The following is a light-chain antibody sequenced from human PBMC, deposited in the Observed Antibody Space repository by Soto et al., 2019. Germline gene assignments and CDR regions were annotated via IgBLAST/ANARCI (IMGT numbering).Light chain of an antibody. J-gene: IGLJ1*01. V-gene: IGLV2-14*01. CDR2: DVS. Sequence: QSVLTQPASVSGSPGQSITISCTGTSSDIGPYTYVSWYQQHPGKAPRLMIYDVSNRPSGISNRFSGSKSGNTASLTISGLQAEDEADYYCSSYTSTSTLDVFGAGTKVTVL. CDR3: SSYTSTSTLDV. CDR1: SSDIGPYTY.